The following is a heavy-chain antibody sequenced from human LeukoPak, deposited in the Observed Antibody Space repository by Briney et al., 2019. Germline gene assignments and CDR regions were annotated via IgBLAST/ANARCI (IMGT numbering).Heavy chain of an antibody. CDR1: GYTFTGYY. CDR2: INPNSRGT. D-gene: IGHD3-22*01. CDR3: ARDGNYYDSSGYYYAEY. V-gene: IGHV1-2*02. Sequence: GASVKVSCKDSGYTFTGYYMHRVRQAPGQGLEWMGWINPNSRGTNYAQKFQGRVTMTRYTSISTAYMELSRLRSDDTAVYYCARDGNYYDSSGYYYAEYWGQGTLVTVSS. J-gene: IGHJ4*02.